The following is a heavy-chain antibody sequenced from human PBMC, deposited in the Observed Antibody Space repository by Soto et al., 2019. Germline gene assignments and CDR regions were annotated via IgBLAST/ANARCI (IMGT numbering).Heavy chain of an antibody. V-gene: IGHV1-8*01. CDR1: GYTFTSYD. CDR3: AVATDVYYYYYMDV. CDR2: MNPNSGNT. J-gene: IGHJ6*03. Sequence: ASVKVSCKASGYTFTSYDINWVRQATGQGLEWMGWMNPNSGNTGYAQKFQGRVTMTRNTSISTAYMELSSLRSEDTAVYYCAVATDVYYYYYMDVWGKGTTVTVSS. D-gene: IGHD5-12*01.